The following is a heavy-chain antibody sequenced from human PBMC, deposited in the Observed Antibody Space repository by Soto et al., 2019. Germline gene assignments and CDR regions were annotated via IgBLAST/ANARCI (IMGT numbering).Heavy chain of an antibody. CDR1: GFTFSSYG. V-gene: IGHV3-30*03. CDR2: ISYDGSNK. CDR3: ATGAKWLRLPTPTRAIDY. D-gene: IGHD5-12*01. J-gene: IGHJ4*02. Sequence: GGSLRLSCAASGFTFSSYGMHWVRQAPGKGLEWVAVISYDGSNKYYADSVKGRFTISRDNSKNTLYLQMNSLRAEDTAVYYCATGAKWLRLPTPTRAIDYWGQGTLVTVSS.